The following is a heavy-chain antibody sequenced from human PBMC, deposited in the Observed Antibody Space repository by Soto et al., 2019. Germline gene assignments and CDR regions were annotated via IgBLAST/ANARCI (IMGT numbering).Heavy chain of an antibody. J-gene: IGHJ5*02. Sequence: GGSLRLSCAASGFTFSSYAMSWVRQAPGKGLEWVSAISGSGGSTYYADSVKGRFTISRDNSKNTLYLQMNSLRAEDTAVYYCAARKLSLVAATLGRSLRFDPWGQGTLVTVSS. CDR2: ISGSGGST. V-gene: IGHV3-23*01. CDR1: GFTFSSYA. CDR3: AARKLSLVAATLGRSLRFDP. D-gene: IGHD2-15*01.